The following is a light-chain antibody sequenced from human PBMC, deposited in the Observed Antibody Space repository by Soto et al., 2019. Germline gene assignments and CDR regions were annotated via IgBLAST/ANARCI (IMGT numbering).Light chain of an antibody. V-gene: IGLV2-23*01. CDR2: EGS. Sequence: QSALTQPAAVSGSPGQSITISCTGTSSDVGSYNLVSWYQQHPGKAPKLMIYEGSKRPSGVSNRFSGSKSGNTASLTISGLQAEDEADYYCCSYAGSNILVFGGGTKLTVL. CDR3: CSYAGSNILV. J-gene: IGLJ2*01. CDR1: SSDVGSYNL.